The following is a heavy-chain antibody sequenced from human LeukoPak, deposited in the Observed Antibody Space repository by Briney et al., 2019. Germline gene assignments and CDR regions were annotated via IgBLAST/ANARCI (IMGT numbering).Heavy chain of an antibody. CDR2: ISGDGGST. V-gene: IGHV3-43*02. J-gene: IGHJ4*02. CDR3: AKAMGLYYYDSSGYYYDY. Sequence: QPGGSLRLSCAASGFTFDDYTMHWVRQAPGKGLEWVSLISGDGGSTYYADSVKGRFTISRDNSKKSLYLEMNSLRTEDTALYYCAKAMGLYYYDSSGYYYDYRGQGTLVTVSS. D-gene: IGHD3-22*01. CDR1: GFTFDDYT.